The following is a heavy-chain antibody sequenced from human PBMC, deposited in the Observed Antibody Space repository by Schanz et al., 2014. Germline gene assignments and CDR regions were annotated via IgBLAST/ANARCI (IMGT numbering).Heavy chain of an antibody. CDR3: ARDRRRYCSTASCLHDNWFDP. V-gene: IGHV1-69*08. Sequence: QVQLVQSGAEVKKPGSSVKVSCKASGGTFSTYTISWVRQAPGQGLEWMGRIIPILGIANYAQKFQGRVTITADTSTSTAYMDLRSLRSDDTAVYYCARDRRRYCSTASCLHDNWFDPWGQGTLVIVSS. D-gene: IGHD2-2*01. CDR1: GGTFSTYT. CDR2: IIPILGIA. J-gene: IGHJ5*02.